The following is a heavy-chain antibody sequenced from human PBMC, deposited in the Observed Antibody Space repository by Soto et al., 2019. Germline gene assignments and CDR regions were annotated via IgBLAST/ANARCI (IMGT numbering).Heavy chain of an antibody. J-gene: IGHJ5*02. V-gene: IGHV3-30-3*01. CDR3: ARENTFDP. CDR1: GFTFSSYA. Sequence: GGSLRLSCAASGFTFSSYAMHWVRQAPGKGLEWVAVISYDGSNKYYADSVKGRFTISRDNSKNTLYLQMNSLRAEDTAVYYCARENTFDPWGQGTLVTVS. CDR2: ISYDGSNK.